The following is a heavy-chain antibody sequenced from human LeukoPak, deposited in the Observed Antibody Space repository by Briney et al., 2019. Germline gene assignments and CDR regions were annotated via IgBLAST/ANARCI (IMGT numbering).Heavy chain of an antibody. CDR3: AKGPFDCFDY. Sequence: PGRSLRLSCAASGFTFSSYGMHWVRQAPGKGLEWVAVISYDGSNKYYADSVKGRFTISRDNSKNTLYLRMNSLRAEDTAVYYCAKGPFDCFDYWGQGTLVTVSS. V-gene: IGHV3-30*18. D-gene: IGHD3-9*01. J-gene: IGHJ4*02. CDR1: GFTFSSYG. CDR2: ISYDGSNK.